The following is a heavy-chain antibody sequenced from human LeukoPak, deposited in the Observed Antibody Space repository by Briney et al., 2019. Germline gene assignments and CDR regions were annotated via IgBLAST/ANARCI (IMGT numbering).Heavy chain of an antibody. Sequence: PGGSLRLSCAAAGFTFSSYGMHLGRQAPGKGLEWVAVISYDGSNKYYADSVKGRFTISRDNSKNTLYLQMNSLRAEDTAVYYCAKDFYNWFDPWAQGTLVTVSS. CDR1: GFTFSSYG. CDR3: AKDFYNWFDP. CDR2: ISYDGSNK. J-gene: IGHJ5*02. D-gene: IGHD3-3*01. V-gene: IGHV3-30*18.